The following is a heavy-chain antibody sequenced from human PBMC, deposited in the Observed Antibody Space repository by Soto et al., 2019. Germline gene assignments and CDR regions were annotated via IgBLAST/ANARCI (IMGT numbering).Heavy chain of an antibody. CDR2: IIASGVTT. CDR1: GFTFNIYA. V-gene: IGHV3-23*01. Sequence: GGSLRLSCAASGFTFNIYAMTWVRQAPGKGLGWVSAIIASGVTTYYADSVKGRFTISRDNSKSTLYLQMNSLRAEDTAVYYCAKVLWPAANIPYMDVWGKGTTVTVSS. D-gene: IGHD2-2*01. CDR3: AKVLWPAANIPYMDV. J-gene: IGHJ6*03.